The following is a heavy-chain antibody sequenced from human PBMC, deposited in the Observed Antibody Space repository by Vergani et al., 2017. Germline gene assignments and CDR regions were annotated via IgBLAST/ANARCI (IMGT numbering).Heavy chain of an antibody. D-gene: IGHD6-6*01. J-gene: IGHJ3*02. CDR1: GGSFSGYY. CDR3: ARTHSSSSSDAFDI. Sequence: QVQLQQWGAGLLKPSETLSLTCAVYGGSFSGYYWSWIRQPPGKGLEWIGEINHSGSTNYNPSLKSRVTISVDTSKNQFSLKLSSVTAADTAVYYCARTHSSSSSDAFDIWGQGTMVTVSS. CDR2: INHSGST. V-gene: IGHV4-34*01.